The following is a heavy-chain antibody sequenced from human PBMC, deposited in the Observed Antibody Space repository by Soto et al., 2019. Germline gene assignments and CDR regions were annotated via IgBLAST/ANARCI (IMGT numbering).Heavy chain of an antibody. V-gene: IGHV1-2*02. J-gene: IGHJ4*02. D-gene: IGHD3-10*01. Sequence: ASVKVSCKPSGYPFTDLYIHWVRQAPGLGLEWMGWIDPRSGASRKTQRFQGRFTMTRDTSTNTVYMELSSLRSDDTAVYFCAGDNYGPLEYWGQGTLVTVS. CDR2: IDPRSGAS. CDR1: GYPFTDLY. CDR3: AGDNYGPLEY.